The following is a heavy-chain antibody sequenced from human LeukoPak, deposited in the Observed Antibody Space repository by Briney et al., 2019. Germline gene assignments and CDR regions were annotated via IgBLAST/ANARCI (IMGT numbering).Heavy chain of an antibody. CDR2: ISSSSSYI. D-gene: IGHD7-27*01. CDR1: GFTFSSYS. CDR3: ARGWGSSAECFQH. Sequence: PGGSLRLSCAASGFTFSSYSMHWVRQAPGKGLEWVSSISSSSSYIYYADSVKGRFTISRDNAKNSLYLQMNSLRAEDTAVYYCARGWGSSAECFQHWGQGTLVTVSS. V-gene: IGHV3-21*01. J-gene: IGHJ1*01.